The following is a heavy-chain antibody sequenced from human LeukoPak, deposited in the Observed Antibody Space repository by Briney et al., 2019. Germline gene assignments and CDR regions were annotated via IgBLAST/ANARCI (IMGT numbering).Heavy chain of an antibody. D-gene: IGHD3-3*01. CDR2: IHHSGST. CDR1: GGSISSSNW. CDR3: ARHGITIFGVVNWFDP. V-gene: IGHV4-4*02. Sequence: SGTLSLTCAVPGGSISSSNWWSWVRQPPGKGLEWIGEIHHSGSTNYNPSLKSRVTISVDKSKSQFSLKLSSVTAADTAVYYCARHGITIFGVVNWFDPWGQGTLVTVSS. J-gene: IGHJ5*02.